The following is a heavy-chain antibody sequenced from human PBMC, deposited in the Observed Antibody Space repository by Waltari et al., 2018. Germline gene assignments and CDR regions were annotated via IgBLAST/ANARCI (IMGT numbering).Heavy chain of an antibody. CDR2: IWYDGSNK. J-gene: IGHJ4*02. V-gene: IGHV3-33*01. CDR1: GFTFSSYG. D-gene: IGHD4-4*01. Sequence: QVQLVESGGGVVQPGRSLRLSCAASGFTFSSYGMHWVRQAPGKGLGWVAVIWYDGSNKYYADSVKGRFTISRDNSKNTLYLQMNSLRAEDTAVYYCASAVLTVTTQDYWGQGTLVTVSS. CDR3: ASAVLTVTTQDY.